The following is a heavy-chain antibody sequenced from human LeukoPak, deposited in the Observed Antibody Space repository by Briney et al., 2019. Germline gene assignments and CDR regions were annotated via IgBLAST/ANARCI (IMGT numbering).Heavy chain of an antibody. Sequence: GGSLRLSCAASGFTFSSYGMNWVRQAPGKGLEWVSYISDSSSTIYYADSVKGRLTISRDNAKNSLYLQMNSLRAEDTAVYYCAKWGATGYGDYWGQGTLVTVSS. J-gene: IGHJ4*02. CDR3: AKWGATGYGDY. CDR2: ISDSSSTI. D-gene: IGHD3-9*01. V-gene: IGHV3-48*03. CDR1: GFTFSSYG.